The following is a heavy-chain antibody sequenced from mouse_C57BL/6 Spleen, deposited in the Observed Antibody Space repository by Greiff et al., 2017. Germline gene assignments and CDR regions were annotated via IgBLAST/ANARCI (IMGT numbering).Heavy chain of an antibody. CDR3: ARDQGTVVATNFDY. D-gene: IGHD1-1*01. CDR1: GYSITSGYY. CDR2: ISYDGSN. Sequence: QSGPGLVKPSQSLSLTCSVTGYSITSGYYWNWIRQFPGNKLEWMGYISYDGSNNYNPSLKNRISITRDTSKNQFFLKLNSVTTEDTATYYCARDQGTVVATNFDYWGQGTTLTVSS. J-gene: IGHJ2*01. V-gene: IGHV3-6*01.